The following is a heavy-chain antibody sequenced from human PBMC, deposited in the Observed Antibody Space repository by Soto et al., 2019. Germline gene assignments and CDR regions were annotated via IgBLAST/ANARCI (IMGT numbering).Heavy chain of an antibody. CDR2: IYYSGST. J-gene: IGHJ6*02. CDR1: GGSISSGGYY. Sequence: QVQLQESGPGLVKPSQTLSLTCTVSGGSISSGGYYWSWIRQHPGKGLEWIGYIYYSGSTYYNPSLNSRVTISVDTSKNQFSLKLSSVTAADTAVYYCARDGIAAAGRYYYYYGMDVWGQGTTVTVSS. D-gene: IGHD6-13*01. V-gene: IGHV4-31*03. CDR3: ARDGIAAAGRYYYYYGMDV.